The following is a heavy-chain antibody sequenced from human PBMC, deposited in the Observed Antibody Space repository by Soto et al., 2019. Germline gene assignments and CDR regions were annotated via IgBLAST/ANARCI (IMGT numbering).Heavy chain of an antibody. J-gene: IGHJ4*02. CDR1: GFIFRSSG. Sequence: QVQVVESGGGVVQPGRSLRLSCAASGFIFRSSGMHWVRQAPGKGLEWVAAISHDGSSKSYGDSVKGRLTISRDTSKNPLYLQMDSLSAEDTAVYYCAKDWINTWSFDYWGQGALVTVSS. CDR3: AKDWINTWSFDY. D-gene: IGHD2-2*03. V-gene: IGHV3-30*18. CDR2: ISHDGSSK.